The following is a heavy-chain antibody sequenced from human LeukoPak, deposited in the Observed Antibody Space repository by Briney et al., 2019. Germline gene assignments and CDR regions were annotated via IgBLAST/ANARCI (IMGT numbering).Heavy chain of an antibody. CDR1: GFTFSNYW. V-gene: IGHV3-7*03. J-gene: IGHJ3*02. D-gene: IGHD1-26*01. CDR2: IKTDGSEK. Sequence: GGSLRLSCEGSGFTFSNYWMGWVRQAPGKGLQRVANIKTDGSEKYYVDSVKGRFTISRDNAKNSLYLQMNSLRAEDTALYYCAKDVSGSYFDAFDIWGQGTMVTVSS. CDR3: AKDVSGSYFDAFDI.